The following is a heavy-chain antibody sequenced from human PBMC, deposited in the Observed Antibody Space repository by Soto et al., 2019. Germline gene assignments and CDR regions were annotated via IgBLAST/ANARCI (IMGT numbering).Heavy chain of an antibody. Sequence: QVQLVESGGGVVQPGRSLRLSCAASGFTFSSYAMHWVRQAPGKGLEWVAVISYDGSNKYYADSVKGRFTISRDNSKNTLYLQMNSLRAEDTAVYYCARDGTYDFWSGYYIGWFDPWGQGTLVTVSS. CDR1: GFTFSSYA. CDR3: ARDGTYDFWSGYYIGWFDP. J-gene: IGHJ5*02. CDR2: ISYDGSNK. V-gene: IGHV3-30-3*01. D-gene: IGHD3-3*01.